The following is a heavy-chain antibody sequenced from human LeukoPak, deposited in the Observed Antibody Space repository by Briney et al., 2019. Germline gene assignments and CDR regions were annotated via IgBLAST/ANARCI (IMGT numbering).Heavy chain of an antibody. V-gene: IGHV6-1*01. CDR3: ARSLTRYFDWLFPPINYFDY. Sequence: SQTLSLTCAISGDSVSSNSAAWNWIRQSPSRGLEWLGRTYYRSKWYNDYAVSVKSRITINPDTSKNQFSLQLNSVTPEDTAVYYCARSLTRYFDWLFPPINYFDYWGQGTLVTVSS. J-gene: IGHJ4*02. CDR1: GDSVSSNSAA. D-gene: IGHD3-9*01. CDR2: TYYRSKWYN.